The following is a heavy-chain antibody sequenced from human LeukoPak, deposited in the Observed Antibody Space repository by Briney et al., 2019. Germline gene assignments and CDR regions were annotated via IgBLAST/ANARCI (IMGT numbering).Heavy chain of an antibody. CDR1: GFTFDDYA. V-gene: IGHV3-9*01. D-gene: IGHD6-13*01. Sequence: PGGSLRLSCAASGFTFDDYAMQWVRQAPGKGLEWVSGISRNSGSIGYADSVKGRFTISRDNAKNSLYLQMNSLRAEDTALYYCAKASIAAAGTYYYYGMDVWGQGTTVTVSS. CDR3: AKASIAAAGTYYYYGMDV. J-gene: IGHJ6*02. CDR2: ISRNSGSI.